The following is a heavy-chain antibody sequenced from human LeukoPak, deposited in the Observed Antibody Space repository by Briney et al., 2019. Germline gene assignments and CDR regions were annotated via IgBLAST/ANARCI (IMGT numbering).Heavy chain of an antibody. Sequence: PSGTLSLTCAVPGGSISSSNWWSWVRQPPGKGLEWIGEIYHSGSTNYNPSLKSRVTISVDKSKNQFSLKLSSVTAADTAVYYCARGWGYYYDSRGAFDIWGQGTMVTVSS. J-gene: IGHJ3*02. CDR3: ARGWGYYYDSRGAFDI. CDR2: IYHSGST. CDR1: GGSISSSNW. D-gene: IGHD3-22*01. V-gene: IGHV4-4*02.